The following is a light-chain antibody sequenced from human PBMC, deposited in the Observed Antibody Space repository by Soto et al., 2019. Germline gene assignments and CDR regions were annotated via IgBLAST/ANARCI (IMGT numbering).Light chain of an antibody. J-gene: IGLJ1*01. CDR3: AAWDDSLNGSYV. CDR1: SSNIGSNT. Sequence: QSVLTQPPSASGTPGRRVTISCSGSSSNIGSNTVNWYQQLPGTAPKLLIYSNNQRPSGVPDRFSGSKSGTSASLAISGLQSEDEADYYCAAWDDSLNGSYVFGTGTKVT. CDR2: SNN. V-gene: IGLV1-44*01.